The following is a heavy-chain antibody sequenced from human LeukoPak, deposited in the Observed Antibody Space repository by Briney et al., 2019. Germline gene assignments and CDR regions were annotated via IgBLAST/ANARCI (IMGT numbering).Heavy chain of an antibody. D-gene: IGHD3-10*01. J-gene: IGHJ4*02. CDR1: GGSIGSYY. CDR3: ARDKPYYYGSGSFQYYFVY. Sequence: SETLSLTCTVSGGSIGSYYWSWIRQPAGKGLEWIGRIYTSGSTNYNPSLKSRVTMSVDTSKNQFSLKLSSVTAADTAVYYCARDKPYYYGSGSFQYYFVYWGQGTLVTVSS. V-gene: IGHV4-4*07. CDR2: IYTSGST.